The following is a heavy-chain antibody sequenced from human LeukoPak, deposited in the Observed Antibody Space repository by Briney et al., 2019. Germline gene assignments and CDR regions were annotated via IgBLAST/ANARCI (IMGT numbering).Heavy chain of an antibody. CDR1: GGSISSSGYY. CDR2: INYSGST. Sequence: PLETLSLTCTVSGGSISSSGYYWGWIRQPPGKGLECIGGINYSGSTYYDPSLKSRVTLSVDTSKNQFSLKLSSVTAADTAVYYCARRASYLNWFDPWGQGTLVTVSS. J-gene: IGHJ5*02. D-gene: IGHD2/OR15-2a*01. V-gene: IGHV4-39*01. CDR3: ARRASYLNWFDP.